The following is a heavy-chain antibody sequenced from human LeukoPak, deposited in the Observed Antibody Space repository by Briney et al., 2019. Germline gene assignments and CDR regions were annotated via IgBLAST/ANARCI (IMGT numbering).Heavy chain of an antibody. Sequence: GGSLRLSCAASGFTSRSYWMHWVRQAPGKGLVWVSLIHSDGRTTNYADSVKGRFTISRDNAKNTLFLQMNSLRAEDTAVYYCARGRGWNLDYWGQGTLVTVSS. CDR3: ARGRGWNLDY. CDR2: IHSDGRTT. V-gene: IGHV3-74*01. D-gene: IGHD6-19*01. J-gene: IGHJ4*02. CDR1: GFTSRSYW.